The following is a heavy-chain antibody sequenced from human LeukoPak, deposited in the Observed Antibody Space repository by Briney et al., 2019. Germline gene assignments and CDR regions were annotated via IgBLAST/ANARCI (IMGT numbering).Heavy chain of an antibody. CDR3: ASPIGYCSGGSCYSERFVARTGFDY. V-gene: IGHV4-61*02. D-gene: IGHD2-15*01. CDR2: IYTSGST. J-gene: IGHJ4*02. Sequence: SQTLSLTCTVSGGSISSGSYFWSWIRQPAGKGLEWIGRIYTSGSTNYNPSLKSRVTISVDTSKNQFSLRLTSVTAADTAVYYCASPIGYCSGGSCYSERFVARTGFDYWGQGTLVTVSS. CDR1: GGSISSGSYF.